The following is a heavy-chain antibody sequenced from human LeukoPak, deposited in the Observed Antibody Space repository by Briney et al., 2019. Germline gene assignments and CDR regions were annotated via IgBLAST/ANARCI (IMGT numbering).Heavy chain of an antibody. D-gene: IGHD3-16*01. J-gene: IGHJ4*02. Sequence: PGGSLRLSCAASGFTFSSYEMNWVRQAPGKGLEWVSYISSSGSTIYYADSVKGRFTISRDNAKNTLYLHMNSLRAEDTAVYFCAREDYPNGEVCFDLWGQGTLVTVSS. CDR2: ISSSGSTI. CDR1: GFTFSSYE. V-gene: IGHV3-48*03. CDR3: AREDYPNGEVCFDL.